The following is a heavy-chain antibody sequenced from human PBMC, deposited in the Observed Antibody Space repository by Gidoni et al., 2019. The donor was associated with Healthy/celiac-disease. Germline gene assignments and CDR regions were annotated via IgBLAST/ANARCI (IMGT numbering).Heavy chain of an antibody. D-gene: IGHD2-15*01. CDR2: IIPIFGTA. CDR3: ASLLNTRRYFDY. Sequence: QVQLVQSGAEVKKPGSSVKVSCKASGGTFSSYAISWVRQAPGQGLEWMGWIIPIFGTANYAQKFQGRVTITADESTSTAYVELSSLRSEDTAVYYCASLLNTRRYFDYWGQGTLVTVSS. V-gene: IGHV1-69*01. J-gene: IGHJ4*02. CDR1: GGTFSSYA.